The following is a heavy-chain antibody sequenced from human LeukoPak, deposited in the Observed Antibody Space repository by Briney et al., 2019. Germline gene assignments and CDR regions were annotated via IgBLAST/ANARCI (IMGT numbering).Heavy chain of an antibody. J-gene: IGHJ4*02. Sequence: SETLSLTCAVSGYSISSGYYWGWIRQPPGKGLEWLGSLYHSGSTIYNPSLESRVTMSVDTSKNQFSLKLSSVTAADTAVYYCTRVYCRGDSCYHFDYWGRGTLVTVSS. V-gene: IGHV4-38-2*01. D-gene: IGHD2-15*01. CDR1: GYSISSGYY. CDR3: TRVYCRGDSCYHFDY. CDR2: LYHSGST.